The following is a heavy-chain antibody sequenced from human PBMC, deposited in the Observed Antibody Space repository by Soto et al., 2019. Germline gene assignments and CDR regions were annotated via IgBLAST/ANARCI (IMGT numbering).Heavy chain of an antibody. V-gene: IGHV4-59*01. J-gene: IGHJ4*02. D-gene: IGHD6-19*01. CDR2: IYYSGST. CDR3: DSPYSNGFDY. Sequence: SETLSLTCTVSGASFSGYYWNWIRQPPGKGLEWIGYIYYSGSTNYNPSLKSRVSISVDSSKNQFSLKLTSVTAADTAVYYCDSPYSNGFDYWGQGTLVTVSS. CDR1: GASFSGYY.